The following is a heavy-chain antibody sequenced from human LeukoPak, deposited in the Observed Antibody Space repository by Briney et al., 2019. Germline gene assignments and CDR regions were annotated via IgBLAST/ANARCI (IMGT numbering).Heavy chain of an antibody. Sequence: ASVKVSCKASGGTFSSYAISWVRQAPGQGLEWMGWISAHTGSTNYAQKLQGRVTMTTDTSTSTAYMELRSLRSDDTAVYYCVRDTQYWGQGTLVTVSS. CDR2: ISAHTGST. V-gene: IGHV1-18*01. CDR3: VRDTQY. CDR1: GGTFSSYA. J-gene: IGHJ4*02.